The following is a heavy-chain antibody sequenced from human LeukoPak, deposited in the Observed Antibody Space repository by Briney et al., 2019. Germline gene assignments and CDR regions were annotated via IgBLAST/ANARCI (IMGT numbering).Heavy chain of an antibody. J-gene: IGHJ3*02. D-gene: IGHD1/OR15-1a*01. CDR1: GFTFSSYE. V-gene: IGHV3-48*03. Sequence: GGSLRLSCAASGFTFSSYEMNWVRQAPGKGLEWVSYISSSGGTRYYADSVKGRFTISRDNAKNSLYLPMNSLRAEDTAVYYCARENTDDAFDIWGQETMVTVSS. CDR2: ISSSGGTR. CDR3: ARENTDDAFDI.